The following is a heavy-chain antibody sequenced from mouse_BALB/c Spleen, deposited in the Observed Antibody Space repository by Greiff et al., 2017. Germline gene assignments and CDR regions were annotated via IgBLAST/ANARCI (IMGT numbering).Heavy chain of an antibody. J-gene: IGHJ4*01. CDR1: GFTFSSYA. V-gene: IGHV5-9-4*01. CDR3: ARGYYDYLYYAMDY. CDR2: ISSGGSYT. D-gene: IGHD2-4*01. Sequence: DVKLVESGGGLVKPGGSLKLSCAASGFTFSSYAMSWVRQSPEKRLEWVAEISSGGSYTYYPDTVTGRFTISRDNARNILYLQMSSLRSEDTAMYYCARGYYDYLYYAMDYWGQGTSVTVSS.